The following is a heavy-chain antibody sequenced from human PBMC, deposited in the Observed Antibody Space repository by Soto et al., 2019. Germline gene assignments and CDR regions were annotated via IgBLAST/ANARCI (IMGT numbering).Heavy chain of an antibody. V-gene: IGHV4-39*01. CDR1: RGSISSSSYY. D-gene: IGHD3-16*01. CDR2: IYYSGST. Sequence: SETLSLTCTVSRGSISSSSYYWGWIRQPPGKGQEWIGSIYYSGSTYNTPSLKSRVTISVDTPKNRCSLKLSSVTAADTAVYDGARIVREYVEWFDPWGQGTRVTASS. J-gene: IGHJ5*02. CDR3: ARIVREYVEWFDP.